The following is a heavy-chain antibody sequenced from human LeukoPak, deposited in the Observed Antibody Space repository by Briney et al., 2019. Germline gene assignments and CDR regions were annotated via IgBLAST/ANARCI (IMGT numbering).Heavy chain of an antibody. Sequence: ASVKVSCKASGYTFTGYYMHWVRQAPGQGLEWMGWINPNSGGTNYAQKFQGRVTMTRDTSISTAYMELSRLRSEDTAVYYCARSYCSSTSCRGGTGLGGYYYYYYMDVWGKGTTVTVSS. CDR1: GYTFTGYY. D-gene: IGHD2-2*01. CDR3: ARSYCSSTSCRGGTGLGGYYYYYYMDV. V-gene: IGHV1-2*02. CDR2: INPNSGGT. J-gene: IGHJ6*03.